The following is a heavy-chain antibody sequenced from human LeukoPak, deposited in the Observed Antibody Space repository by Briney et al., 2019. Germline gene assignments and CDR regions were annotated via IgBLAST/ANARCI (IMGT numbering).Heavy chain of an antibody. CDR1: GYTFTSYG. CDR2: ISAYNGNT. CDR3: ARVRDSSSWPGQYYFDY. D-gene: IGHD6-13*01. Sequence: ASVKVSCKASGYTFTSYGISWVRQAPGQGLEWMGWISAYNGNTNYAQKLQGRVTMTTDTSTSTAYMELRSLRSDDTAVYYCARVRDSSSWPGQYYFDYWGQGTLVTVSS. J-gene: IGHJ4*02. V-gene: IGHV1-18*01.